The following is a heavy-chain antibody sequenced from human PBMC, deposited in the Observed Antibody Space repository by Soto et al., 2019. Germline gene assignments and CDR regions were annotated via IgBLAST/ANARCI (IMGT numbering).Heavy chain of an antibody. CDR1: DDSINSDKYY. CDR2: SYYRGNA. V-gene: IGHV4-39*01. CDR3: ARLEGLATISYYFDF. J-gene: IGHJ4*02. Sequence: QLQLQESGPGLVKPSETLSLTCSVSDDSINSDKYYWGWIRQPPGKDLEWIGSSYYRGNAYYNPSLQTRVTISRDKSKSQFALKLNSVTAADSAVYFCARLEGLATISYYFDFWGPGALVTVSS. D-gene: IGHD3-9*01.